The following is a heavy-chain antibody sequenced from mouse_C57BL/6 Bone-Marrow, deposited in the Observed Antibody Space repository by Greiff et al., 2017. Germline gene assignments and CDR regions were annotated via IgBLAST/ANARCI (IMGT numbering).Heavy chain of an antibody. J-gene: IGHJ3*01. CDR2: IDPSDSYT. CDR3: ARGGGYDAWFAY. D-gene: IGHD2-2*01. Sequence: LQQPGAELVMPGASVKLSCKASGYTFTSYWMHWVKQRPGQGLEWIGEIDPSDSYTNYNQKFKGKSTLTVDKSSSTAYMQLSSLTSADSAVYYCARGGGYDAWFAYWGQGTLVTVTA. CDR1: GYTFTSYW. V-gene: IGHV1-69*01.